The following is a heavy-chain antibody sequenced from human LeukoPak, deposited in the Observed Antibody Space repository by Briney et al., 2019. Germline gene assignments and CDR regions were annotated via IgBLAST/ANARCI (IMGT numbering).Heavy chain of an antibody. V-gene: IGHV4-38-2*01. Sequence: SSETLSLTCAVSGSSISDNYYWGWIRQPPGKGLEWIGSIYYSGSTFYNNLSLNSRVTISVDTSKNQFSLKLSSVTAAGTAVYYCARAGGDYYGSDHFDYWGQGTLVTVSS. CDR2: IYYSGSTF. CDR3: ARAGGDYYGSDHFDY. CDR1: GSSISDNYY. D-gene: IGHD3-10*01. J-gene: IGHJ4*02.